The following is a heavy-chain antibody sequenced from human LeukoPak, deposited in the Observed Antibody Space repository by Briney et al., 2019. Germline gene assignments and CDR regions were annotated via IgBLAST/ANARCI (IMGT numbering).Heavy chain of an antibody. CDR3: ARFSGGSYSYYYYYYMDV. Sequence: GESLKISCKGSGYSFTSYWIGWVRQMPGKGLGWMGIIYPGDSDTRYSPSFQGQVTISADKSISTAYLQWSSLKASDTAMYYCARFSGGSYSYYYYYYMDVWGKGTTVTVSS. V-gene: IGHV5-51*01. CDR1: GYSFTSYW. J-gene: IGHJ6*03. D-gene: IGHD1-26*01. CDR2: IYPGDSDT.